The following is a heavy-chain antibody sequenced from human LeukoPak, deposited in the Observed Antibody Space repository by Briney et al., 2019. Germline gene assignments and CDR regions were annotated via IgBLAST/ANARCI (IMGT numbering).Heavy chain of an antibody. V-gene: IGHV6-1*01. CDR3: ARGRLAIVGATVRGWFDP. J-gene: IGHJ5*02. D-gene: IGHD1-26*01. CDR1: GDSVSSNNGA. CDR2: TYYRSKWYN. Sequence: SQTLSLTCAISGDSVSSNNGAWNWIRQSPSRGLEWLGRTYYRSKWYNDYAESMKGRITISPDTSKNQFSLQLNSVTPEDTAVYYCARGRLAIVGATVRGWFDPWGQGTLVTVSS.